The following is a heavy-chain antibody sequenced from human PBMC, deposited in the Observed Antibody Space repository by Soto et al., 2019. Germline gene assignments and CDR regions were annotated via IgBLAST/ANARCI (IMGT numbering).Heavy chain of an antibody. CDR3: AKVPGYDILTGKPVGWFDP. J-gene: IGHJ5*02. D-gene: IGHD3-9*01. V-gene: IGHV3-23*01. Sequence: GGSLRLSCAASGFTFSSYAMSWVRQAPGKGLEWVSAISGSGGSTYYADSVKGRFTIPRDNSKNTLYLQMNSLRAEDTAVYYCAKVPGYDILTGKPVGWFDPWGQGTLVTVSS. CDR2: ISGSGGST. CDR1: GFTFSSYA.